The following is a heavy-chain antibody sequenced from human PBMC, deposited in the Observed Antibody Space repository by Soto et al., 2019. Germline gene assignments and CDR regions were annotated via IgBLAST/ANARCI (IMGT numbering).Heavy chain of an antibody. J-gene: IGHJ6*03. D-gene: IGHD2-2*01. CDR1: GFTFSSYS. CDR3: APAHSDYYYYMDV. Sequence: GGSLRLSCAASGFTFSSYSMNWVRQAPGKGLEWVSSISSSSSYMYYADSVKGRFTTSRDNAKNSLYLQMNSLRAEDTAVYYCAPAHSDYYYYMDVWSKGTRVTVSS. V-gene: IGHV3-21*01. CDR2: ISSSSSYM.